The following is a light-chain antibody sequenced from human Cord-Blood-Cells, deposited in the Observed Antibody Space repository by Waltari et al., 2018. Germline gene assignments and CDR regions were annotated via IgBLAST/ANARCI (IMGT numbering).Light chain of an antibody. Sequence: SYELTQPPAVASAPGQTAMITCSADALRDHYAYRYPQKPGQAPVQVIYKDSERPSGVPDRFSGSSSKTTVTLTISGVQAEAEAEYYCHSADSSGTYTVFGGGTKLTVL. CDR1: ALRDHY. V-gene: IGLV3-25*02. CDR3: HSADSSGTYTV. J-gene: IGLJ7*01. CDR2: KDS.